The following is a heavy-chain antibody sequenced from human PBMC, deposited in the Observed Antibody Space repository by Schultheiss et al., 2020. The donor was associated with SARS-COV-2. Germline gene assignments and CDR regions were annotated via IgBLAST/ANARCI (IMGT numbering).Heavy chain of an antibody. D-gene: IGHD6-19*01. CDR2: ISGSGGTT. CDR1: GFTFSSYA. J-gene: IGHJ5*02. V-gene: IGHV3-23*01. Sequence: GGSLRLSCVASGFTFSSYAMSWVRQAPGKGLEWVSAISGSGGTTYYADSVKGRFTISRDNSKNTLNLQMNSLRAEDTAVYYCAKYGRKAVAGADDWFDPWGQGTLVTVSS. CDR3: AKYGRKAVAGADDWFDP.